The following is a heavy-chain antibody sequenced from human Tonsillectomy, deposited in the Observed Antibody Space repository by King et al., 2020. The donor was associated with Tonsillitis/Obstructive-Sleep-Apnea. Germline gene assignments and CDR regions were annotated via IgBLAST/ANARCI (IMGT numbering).Heavy chain of an antibody. Sequence: QVTLKESGPALVKPTQTLTLTCTFSGFSLSTSGMCVSWIRQPPGKAMEWLARIDWDDDKYYSTSLKTRLTISKDTSKNQVVLTMTNMDPVDTATYYCARPSSTSAGTSGVSYWYFDLWGRGTLVTVSS. D-gene: IGHD2-2*01. CDR1: GFSLSTSGMC. V-gene: IGHV2-70*15. CDR3: ARPSSTSAGTSGVSYWYFDL. J-gene: IGHJ2*01. CDR2: IDWDDDK.